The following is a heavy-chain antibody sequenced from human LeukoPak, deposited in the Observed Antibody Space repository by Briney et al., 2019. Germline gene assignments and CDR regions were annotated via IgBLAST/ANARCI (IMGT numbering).Heavy chain of an antibody. CDR2: IYYSGST. Sequence: PSETLSLTCTVSGGSISNFYWTWVRLPPGKGLEWIGYIYYSGSTNYNPSLKSRVTISVDTSKNQFSLKLSSVTAADTAVYYCARSLWFGEPYYFDYWGQGTLVTVSS. D-gene: IGHD3-10*01. CDR1: GGSISNFY. V-gene: IGHV4-59*01. J-gene: IGHJ4*02. CDR3: ARSLWFGEPYYFDY.